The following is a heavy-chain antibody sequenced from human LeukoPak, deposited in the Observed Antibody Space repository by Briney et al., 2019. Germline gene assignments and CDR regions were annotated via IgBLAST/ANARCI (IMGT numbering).Heavy chain of an antibody. V-gene: IGHV3-33*06. CDR2: IWYDGSNK. J-gene: IGHJ3*02. D-gene: IGHD6-19*01. CDR1: GFTFSSYG. CDR3: AKVKWVAGGAFDI. Sequence: HPGGSLRLSCAASGFTFSSYGMHWVRQAPGKGLEWVAVIWYDGSNKYCADSVKGRFTISRDNSKNTLYLQMNSLRAEDTAVYYCAKVKWVAGGAFDIWGQGTMVTVSS.